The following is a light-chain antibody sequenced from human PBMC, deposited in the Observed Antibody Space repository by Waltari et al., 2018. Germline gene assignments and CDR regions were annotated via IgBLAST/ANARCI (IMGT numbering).Light chain of an antibody. CDR1: QSVSTN. V-gene: IGKV3-15*01. CDR2: GSS. CDR3: QQYINYWT. Sequence: DIVMTQSPGTLSASPGDRATRSCRASQSVSTNLAWYQQKPEPAPRLLIYGSSTRATGIPARFSGSGSGTEFTLSISSMQSEDFAVYYCQQYINYWTFGQGTKVEIK. J-gene: IGKJ1*01.